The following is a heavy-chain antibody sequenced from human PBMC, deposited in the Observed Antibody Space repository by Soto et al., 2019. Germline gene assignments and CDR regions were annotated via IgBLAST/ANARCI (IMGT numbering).Heavy chain of an antibody. D-gene: IGHD3-22*01. CDR1: GFTFDDYA. J-gene: IGHJ4*02. V-gene: IGHV3-9*01. CDR2: ISWNSGSI. Sequence: PGGSLRLSCAASGFTFDDYAMHWVRQAPGKGLEWVSGISWNSGSIGYADSVKGRFTISRDNAKNSLYLQMNSLRAEDTALYYCAKDIPHNFYYYDSSGPFDYWGQGTLVTSPQ. CDR3: AKDIPHNFYYYDSSGPFDY.